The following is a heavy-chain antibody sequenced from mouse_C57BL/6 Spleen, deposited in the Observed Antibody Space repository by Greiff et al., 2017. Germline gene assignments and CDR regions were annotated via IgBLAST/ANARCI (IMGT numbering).Heavy chain of an antibody. J-gene: IGHJ3*01. CDR2: IYPGDGDT. Sequence: QVHVKQSGPELVKPGASVKISCKASGYAFSSSWMNWVKQRPGKGLEWIGRIYPGDGDTNYNGKFKGKATLTADKSSSTAYMQLSSLTSEDSAVYFCARAQTAQVFAYWGQGTLVTVSA. V-gene: IGHV1-82*01. D-gene: IGHD3-2*02. CDR3: ARAQTAQVFAY. CDR1: GYAFSSSW.